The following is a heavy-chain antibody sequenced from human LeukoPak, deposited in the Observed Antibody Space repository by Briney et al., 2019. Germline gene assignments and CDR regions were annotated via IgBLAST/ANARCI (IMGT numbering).Heavy chain of an antibody. CDR2: INPNSGGT. J-gene: IGHJ3*02. CDR1: GYTFTGYY. D-gene: IGHD1/OR15-1a*01. Sequence: GASVKVSCKASGYTFTGYYMHWVRQAPGQGLEWMGWINPNSGGTNYAQKFQGRVTMTRDTSITTAYMELSRLRSEDTAVYYCATEQTRFRGSPARGAFDIWGQGTMVTVSS. CDR3: ATEQTRFRGSPARGAFDI. V-gene: IGHV1-2*02.